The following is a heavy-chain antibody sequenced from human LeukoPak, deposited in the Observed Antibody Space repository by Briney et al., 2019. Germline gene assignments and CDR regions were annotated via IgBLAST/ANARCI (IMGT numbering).Heavy chain of an antibody. CDR3: ARHTYYYDSSGPGTFDY. CDR1: GGTFSSYA. Sequence: GASVTVSCKASGGTFSSYAISWVRQAPGQGLEWMGGIIPIFGTANYAQKFQGRVTITADESTSTAYMELSSLRSKDTAVYYCARHTYYYDSSGPGTFDYWGQGTLVTVSS. V-gene: IGHV1-69*13. CDR2: IIPIFGTA. D-gene: IGHD3-22*01. J-gene: IGHJ4*02.